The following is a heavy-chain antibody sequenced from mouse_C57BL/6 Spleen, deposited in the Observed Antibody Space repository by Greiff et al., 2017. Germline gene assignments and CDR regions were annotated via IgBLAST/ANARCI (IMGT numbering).Heavy chain of an antibody. D-gene: IGHD4-1*01. V-gene: IGHV1-82*01. J-gene: IGHJ2*01. Sequence: QVQLKESGPELVKPGASVQISCKASGYAFSSSWMNWVKQRPGKGLEWIGRIYPGDGDTNYNGKFKGKATLTADKSSSTAYMQLSRLTSEDSAVYCCAAQLTVDYFDYWGQCTTHTVSS. CDR3: AAQLTVDYFDY. CDR2: IYPGDGDT. CDR1: GYAFSSSW.